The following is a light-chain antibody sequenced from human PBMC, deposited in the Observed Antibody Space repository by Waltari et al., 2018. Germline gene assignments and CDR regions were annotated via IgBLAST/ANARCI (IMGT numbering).Light chain of an antibody. CDR3: QTGGHGTWV. CDR1: SGHSTNV. J-gene: IGLJ3*02. V-gene: IGLV4-69*01. CDR2: VNSDGSH. Sequence: SLSASLGASVKLTCTLLSGHSTNVIAWLQKRPEKGPRFVMKVNSDGSHSKGDEIPDRFSGSSSGAERYLTISSLQSEDEADYYCQTGGHGTWVFGGGTKLTVL.